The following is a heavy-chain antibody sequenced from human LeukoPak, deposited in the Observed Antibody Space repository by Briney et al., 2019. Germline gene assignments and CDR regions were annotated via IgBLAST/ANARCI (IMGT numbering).Heavy chain of an antibody. J-gene: IGHJ2*01. CDR2: VHAGDSDA. V-gene: IGHV5-51*01. CDR1: GFTFTNYW. D-gene: IGHD6-13*01. Sequence: GESLKISCQASGFTFTNYWIAWVRQMPGKGLERMGIVHAGDSDARYSPSFQDQVTMSADKSISTAYLQWSSLRASDSAMYFCARFGYSTSLDFYLDVWGRGTLVAVSS. CDR3: ARFGYSTSLDFYLDV.